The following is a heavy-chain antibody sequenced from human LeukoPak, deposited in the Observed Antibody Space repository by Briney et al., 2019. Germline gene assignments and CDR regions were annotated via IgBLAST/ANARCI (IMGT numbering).Heavy chain of an antibody. V-gene: IGHV3-48*03. Sequence: GGSLRLSCAASGFTFSIYWMSWFRQAPGKGLEWVSYISSSGSTIYYADSVKGRFTISRDNAKNSLYLQMNSLRAEETAVYYCAELGITMIGGVWGKGTTVTISS. CDR2: ISSSGSTI. D-gene: IGHD3-10*02. CDR1: GFTFSIYW. J-gene: IGHJ6*04. CDR3: AELGITMIGGV.